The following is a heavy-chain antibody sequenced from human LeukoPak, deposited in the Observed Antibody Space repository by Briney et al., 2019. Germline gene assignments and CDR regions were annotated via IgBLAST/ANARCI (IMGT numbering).Heavy chain of an antibody. CDR3: ARDYRYAFDN. CDR2: IGIDSGNT. CDR1: GFTFSDYS. J-gene: IGHJ4*02. Sequence: GGPLRLSCAASGFTFSDYSMNWVRQAPGKGLEWISYIGIDSGNTNYADSVKGRFTISGDKAKNSLYLQMNSLRVEDTAVYYCARDYRYAFDNWGQGTLVTVSS. V-gene: IGHV3-48*01. D-gene: IGHD1-1*01.